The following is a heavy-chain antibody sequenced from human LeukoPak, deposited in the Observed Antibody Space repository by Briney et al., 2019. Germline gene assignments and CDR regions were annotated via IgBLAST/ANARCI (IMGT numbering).Heavy chain of an antibody. CDR3: TRGARDSSWLDY. Sequence: SSVKVSCKASGYTFTGNYMHWVRQGPGQGLEWVGGINPNSGGTNYAQKYQVWVTMTRDTSISTAYMQLSRLSSDDTAVNYCTRGARDSSWLDYWGQGTLVTVSS. V-gene: IGHV1-2*04. J-gene: IGHJ4*02. D-gene: IGHD6-13*01. CDR1: GYTFTGNY. CDR2: INPNSGGT.